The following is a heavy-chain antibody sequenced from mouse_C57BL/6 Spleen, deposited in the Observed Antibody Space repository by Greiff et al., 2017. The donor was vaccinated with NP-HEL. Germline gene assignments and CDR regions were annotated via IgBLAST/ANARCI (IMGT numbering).Heavy chain of an antibody. CDR1: GYTFTSYW. CDR3: ARRYYGSRTWFAY. J-gene: IGHJ3*01. CDR2: IYPGSGST. D-gene: IGHD1-1*01. V-gene: IGHV1-55*01. Sequence: VQLQQPGAELVKPGASVKMSCKASGYTFTSYWITWVKQRPGQGLEWIGDIYPGSGSTNYNEKFKSKATLTVDTSSSTAYMQLSSLTSEDSAVYYCARRYYGSRTWFAYWGQGTLVTVSA.